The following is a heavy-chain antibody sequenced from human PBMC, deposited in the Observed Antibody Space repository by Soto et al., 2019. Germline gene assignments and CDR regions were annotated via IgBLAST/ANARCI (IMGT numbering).Heavy chain of an antibody. CDR1: GDSTNSGNYY. CDR2: ISYSGDT. Sequence: PSETLSLTCSVSGDSTNSGNYYWNWIRHHPEKGLEWIGYISYSGDTYFNPSLKSRVNISLDTSRNQFSLRLKSVTAADTATYYCARDGGGSSWYNFASWGPRILVT. D-gene: IGHD6-13*01. CDR3: ARDGGGSSWYNFAS. J-gene: IGHJ4*02. V-gene: IGHV4-31*03.